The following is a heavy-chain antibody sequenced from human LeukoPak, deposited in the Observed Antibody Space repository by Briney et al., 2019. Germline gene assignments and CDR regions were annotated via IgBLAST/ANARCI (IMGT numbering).Heavy chain of an antibody. CDR1: GFIFSNHA. J-gene: IGHJ4*02. D-gene: IGHD6-13*01. V-gene: IGHV3-30*04. CDR3: ARGAGASGGRDYYSDY. CDR2: ISDDANAK. Sequence: QPGRSLRLSCAASGFIFSNHALHWVRQAPGKGLEWVAVISDDANAKHYTDSVKGRFTISRDNSRNTVYLQMNSLRPEDTVVYYCARGAGASGGRDYYSDYWGQGVLVTVSS.